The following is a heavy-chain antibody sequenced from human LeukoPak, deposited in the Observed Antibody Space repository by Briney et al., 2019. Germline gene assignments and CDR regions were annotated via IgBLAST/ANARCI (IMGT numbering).Heavy chain of an antibody. J-gene: IGHJ5*02. V-gene: IGHV4-30-4*01. D-gene: IGHD3-22*01. CDR1: GSSISSGDYY. Sequence: SETLSLTCTVSGSSISSGDYYWSWIRQPPGKGLEWIAYMYYSGSTYYNPSLKSRVTMSADTSKNQLSLKLSSVTAADTAVYYCARPYYYDSRIDPWGQGILVTVPS. CDR3: ARPYYYDSRIDP. CDR2: MYYSGST.